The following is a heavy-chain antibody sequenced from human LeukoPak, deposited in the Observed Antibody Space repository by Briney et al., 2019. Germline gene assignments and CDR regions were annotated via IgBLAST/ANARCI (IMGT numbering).Heavy chain of an antibody. D-gene: IGHD2-8*02. J-gene: IGHJ4*02. CDR3: AKGGPRGIYYFDS. CDR1: GFTFTNYA. CDR2: ISSSGDST. V-gene: IGHV3-23*01. Sequence: PGGSLRLSCAASGFTFTNYAMRWVRQAPGKGLQWVPSISSSGDSTYYADSVKGRFTISRDSSKNTLYLQMISLRADDTAVYYCAKGGPRGIYYFDSWGQGALVTVSS.